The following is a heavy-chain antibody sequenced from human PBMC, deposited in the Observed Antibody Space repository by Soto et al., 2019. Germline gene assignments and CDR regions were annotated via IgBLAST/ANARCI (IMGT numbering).Heavy chain of an antibody. CDR1: GFTFRDYW. CDR3: ARGPSSLTRFDY. Sequence: LRRSCAVSGFTFRDYWMSWVRQAPGKGLEWVANIKQDGSDEYYVDSMKGRISISRDNAGNSLYLQMNSLRAEDTAVYYCARGPSSLTRFDYWGQGTLVTVSS. V-gene: IGHV3-7*01. CDR2: IKQDGSDE. J-gene: IGHJ4*02. D-gene: IGHD2-2*01.